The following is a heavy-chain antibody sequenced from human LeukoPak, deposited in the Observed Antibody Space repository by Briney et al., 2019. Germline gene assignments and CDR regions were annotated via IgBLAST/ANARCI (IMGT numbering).Heavy chain of an antibody. CDR3: ARVSGSYYPHFDY. J-gene: IGHJ4*02. CDR2: INPSGGST. Sequence: ALGKPSCTPSGSTFTSSDMHSVPQSPGHQRGGLGIINPSGGSTRYAQKSQGRVTMTRNTSQSTVYMEVSSLRSEDTAVYYCARVSGSYYPHFDYWGQGTLVTVSS. V-gene: IGHV1-46*01. CDR1: GSTFTSSD. D-gene: IGHD1-26*01.